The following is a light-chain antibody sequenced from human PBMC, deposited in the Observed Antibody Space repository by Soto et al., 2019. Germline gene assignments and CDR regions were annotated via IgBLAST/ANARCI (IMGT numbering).Light chain of an antibody. J-gene: IGKJ1*01. CDR3: QQYNSYRT. CDR1: QSINTW. Sequence: DIQMTQSPSTLSASVGDRVTITCRASQSINTWLAWYQQKPGIAPKLLIYQASSLKSGVPSRFSGSGSGTEFTLTISSLQPDDFATYYCQQYNSYRTFGQVTKVEIK. CDR2: QAS. V-gene: IGKV1-5*03.